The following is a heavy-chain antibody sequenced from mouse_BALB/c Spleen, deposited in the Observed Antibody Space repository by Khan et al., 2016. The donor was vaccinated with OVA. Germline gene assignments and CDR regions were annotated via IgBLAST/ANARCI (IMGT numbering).Heavy chain of an antibody. CDR3: ARRSYIGYNFAY. Sequence: QVQLQQSGTELARPGASVNLSCKASGYTFTDFYINWVKQRSGQGLEWIGEISPGSGDTYYPEKFKGKATLTADKSSSTAYMQLSRLTSEASAVYFCARRSYIGYNFAYWGQGTLVTVSA. CDR2: ISPGSGDT. V-gene: IGHV1-77*01. D-gene: IGHD1-2*01. J-gene: IGHJ3*01. CDR1: GYTFTDFY.